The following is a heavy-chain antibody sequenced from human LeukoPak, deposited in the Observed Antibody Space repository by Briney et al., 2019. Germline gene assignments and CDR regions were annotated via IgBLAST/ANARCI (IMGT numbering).Heavy chain of an antibody. CDR3: AKDGGLWVSAHWGDS. J-gene: IGHJ4*02. CDR1: GFTFSSYT. Sequence: PGGSLRLSCAASGFTFSSYTMSWVRQVPGKGLEWVSVLNGRGDNTKYADSVKGRFTISRDNSKNTLYLQMNSLRAEDTAVYYCAKDGGLWVSAHWGDSWGRGTLVTVSS. CDR2: LNGRGDNT. D-gene: IGHD7-27*01. V-gene: IGHV3-23*01.